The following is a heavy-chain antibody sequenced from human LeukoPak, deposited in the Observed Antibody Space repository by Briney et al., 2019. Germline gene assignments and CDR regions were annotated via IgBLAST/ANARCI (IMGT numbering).Heavy chain of an antibody. J-gene: IGHJ6*03. Sequence: SETLSLTCTVSGGSISSYYWSWIRQPPGKGLEWIGYIYYSGSTNYNPSLKSRVTISVDTSKNQFSLKLSSVTAADTAVYYCARAPGGDILTGYYISPSYYYYMDVWGKGTTVTVSS. CDR1: GGSISSYY. D-gene: IGHD3-9*01. CDR3: ARAPGGDILTGYYISPSYYYYMDV. CDR2: IYYSGST. V-gene: IGHV4-59*01.